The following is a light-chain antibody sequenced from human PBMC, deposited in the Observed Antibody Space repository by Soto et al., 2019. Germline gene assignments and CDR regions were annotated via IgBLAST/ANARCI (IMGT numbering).Light chain of an antibody. Sequence: QSVLTQPPSVSGAPGQRVTISCTGSSSNIGAGYDVHWYQQLPGTAPKLLIYGNSNRPSGVPDRFSGSKSGTSASLAITGLQAEDEADYSCQSYGSSLSGVVFGGGTKLTVL. CDR2: GNS. V-gene: IGLV1-40*01. J-gene: IGLJ2*01. CDR1: SSNIGAGYD. CDR3: QSYGSSLSGVV.